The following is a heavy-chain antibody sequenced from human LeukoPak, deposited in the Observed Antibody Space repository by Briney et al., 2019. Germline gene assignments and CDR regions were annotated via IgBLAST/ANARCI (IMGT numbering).Heavy chain of an antibody. CDR3: VRDDDRPDNGLDY. Sequence: GGSLRLSCAASGFNFNSYSMNWVRQAPGKGLEWISSISNDNNYIYYTDSVKGRFTISRDNSKNTLYLQMNSLRAEDTAVYYCVRDDDRPDNGLDYWGQGTLVTVSS. D-gene: IGHD3-22*01. CDR1: GFNFNSYS. V-gene: IGHV3-21*01. CDR2: ISNDNNYI. J-gene: IGHJ4*02.